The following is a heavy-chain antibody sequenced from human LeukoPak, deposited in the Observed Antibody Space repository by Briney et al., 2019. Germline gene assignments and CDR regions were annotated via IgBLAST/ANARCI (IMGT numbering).Heavy chain of an antibody. V-gene: IGHV4-39*01. J-gene: IGHJ4*02. Sequence: PSETLSLTCTVSGGSISSSRYYWGWIRQPPGKGLEWIGSIYYSGSTYYNPSLRSRVTISVDTSKNQFSLKLSSVTAADTAVYYCARHGSSGWSPFDYWGQGTLVTVSS. D-gene: IGHD6-19*01. CDR1: GGSISSSRYY. CDR3: ARHGSSGWSPFDY. CDR2: IYYSGST.